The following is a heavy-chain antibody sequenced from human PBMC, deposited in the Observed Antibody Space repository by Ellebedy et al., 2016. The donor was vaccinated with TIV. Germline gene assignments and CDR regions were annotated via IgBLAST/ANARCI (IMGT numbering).Heavy chain of an antibody. CDR2: ISSSSSYI. Sequence: GGSLRLSXAASGFTFSSYSMNWVRQAPGKGLEWVSSISSSSSYIYYADSVKGRFTISRDNAKNSLYLQMNSLRAEDTAVYYCARDLNDYGDYSPLLDYYGMDVWGQGTTVTVSS. D-gene: IGHD4-17*01. CDR1: GFTFSSYS. V-gene: IGHV3-21*04. CDR3: ARDLNDYGDYSPLLDYYGMDV. J-gene: IGHJ6*02.